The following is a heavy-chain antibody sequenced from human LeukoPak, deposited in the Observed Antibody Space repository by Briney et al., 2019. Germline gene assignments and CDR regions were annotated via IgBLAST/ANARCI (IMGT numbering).Heavy chain of an antibody. CDR1: GYTFINFA. J-gene: IGHJ6*02. Sequence: GASVKVSRKASGYTFINFAINWGRQAPGQRPEWMGWINAGNGNTKYSQKFQGRVTITRDTSASTAYMELSSLRSEDTAVYYCARVKVATINNYYYGMDVWGQGTTVTVSS. V-gene: IGHV1-3*01. CDR2: INAGNGNT. D-gene: IGHD5-12*01. CDR3: ARVKVATINNYYYGMDV.